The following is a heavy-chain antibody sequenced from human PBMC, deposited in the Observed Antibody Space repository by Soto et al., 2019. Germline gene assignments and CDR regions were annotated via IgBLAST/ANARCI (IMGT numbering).Heavy chain of an antibody. D-gene: IGHD2-2*01. V-gene: IGHV3-48*03. CDR1: GFPFSIYE. Sequence: GGSVRLSCAASGFPFSIYEMNLVRQSPGKGLEWVSYISSSGSTIYYADSVKGRFTISRDNAKNSLYLQMNRLRAEETAVYYCARAILVYCSSTSCHRWGMDVWDQGT. J-gene: IGHJ6*02. CDR2: ISSSGSTI. CDR3: ARAILVYCSSTSCHRWGMDV.